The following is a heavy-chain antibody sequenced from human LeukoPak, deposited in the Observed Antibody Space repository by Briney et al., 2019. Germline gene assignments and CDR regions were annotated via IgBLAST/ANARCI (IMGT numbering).Heavy chain of an antibody. V-gene: IGHV3-23*01. CDR3: AKGARYSSGGIDC. D-gene: IGHD6-19*01. Sequence: GRSLRLSCAASGFTFSNYAMSWVRQAPGKGLEWVSGTDAGGGATYYADSVKGRFTISRDNSKNTLSLQMNSLRAEDTAVYYCAKGARYSSGGIDCWGQGTLVTVS. J-gene: IGHJ4*02. CDR2: TDAGGGAT. CDR1: GFTFSNYA.